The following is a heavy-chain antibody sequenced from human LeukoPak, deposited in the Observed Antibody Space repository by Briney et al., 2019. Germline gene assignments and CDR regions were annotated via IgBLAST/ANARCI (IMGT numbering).Heavy chain of an antibody. V-gene: IGHV3-30*04. Sequence: PGGYLRLYCAASGFTFSSYAMHWVRQAPGKGLEWVAVISYDGNLKYYADSVRGRFTISRDNSKNTLYVQMNSLRAEDTAVYYCARELLWFGELEGDYGMDVWGKGTTVIVSS. D-gene: IGHD3-10*01. CDR3: ARELLWFGELEGDYGMDV. J-gene: IGHJ6*04. CDR1: GFTFSSYA. CDR2: ISYDGNLK.